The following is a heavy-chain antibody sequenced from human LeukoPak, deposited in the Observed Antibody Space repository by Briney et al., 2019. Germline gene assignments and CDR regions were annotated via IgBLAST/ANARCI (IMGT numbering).Heavy chain of an antibody. V-gene: IGHV3-30*04. CDR1: GFTFSNYA. D-gene: IGHD3-9*01. Sequence: PGGSLRLSCAASGFTFSNYAMSWVRQAPGQGLEWVAIISYGGDNKYYADSVKGRFTISRDNSKSMLYLQMNGLRPEDTAVYYCSRDGPRDYDILTALDYWGQGTVVSVSS. J-gene: IGHJ4*02. CDR3: SRDGPRDYDILTALDY. CDR2: ISYGGDNK.